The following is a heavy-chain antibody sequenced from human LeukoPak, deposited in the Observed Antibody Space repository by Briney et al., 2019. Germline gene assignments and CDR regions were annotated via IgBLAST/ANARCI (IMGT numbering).Heavy chain of an antibody. V-gene: IGHV3-7*01. CDR2: IKDDGSDN. CDR1: GFPFSNSY. D-gene: IGHD6-19*01. CDR3: ARYWRAGNYYYDY. Sequence: QAGGSLRLSCAASGFPFSNSYMGWVRQAPGKGLEWVANIKDDGSDNYYADSVKGRFTISRDNAESSLYLQMNSLRAEDTAVYYCARYWRAGNYYYDYWGQGTLVTVAA. J-gene: IGHJ4*02.